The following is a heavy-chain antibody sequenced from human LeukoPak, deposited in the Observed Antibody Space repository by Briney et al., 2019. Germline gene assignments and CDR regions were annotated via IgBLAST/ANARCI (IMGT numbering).Heavy chain of an antibody. D-gene: IGHD3-9*01. CDR3: ASSTSMLLRYFHWLDI. CDR1: GGSISSYY. V-gene: IGHV4-59*08. CDR2: IYYSGST. J-gene: IGHJ3*02. Sequence: PSETLSLTCTVSGGSISSYYWSWIRQPPGKGLEWIGYIYYSGSTNYNPSLKSRVTISVDASKNQFSLKLSSVTAADTAVYYCASSTSMLLRYFHWLDIWGQGTMVTVSS.